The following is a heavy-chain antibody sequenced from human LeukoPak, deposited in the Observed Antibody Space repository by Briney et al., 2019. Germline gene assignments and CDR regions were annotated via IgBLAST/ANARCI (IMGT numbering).Heavy chain of an antibody. D-gene: IGHD1-26*01. CDR1: GGSFTDYF. V-gene: IGHV4-39*07. J-gene: IGHJ4*02. CDR3: TGDRAHGTQDY. CDR2: IYYSGRT. Sequence: SETLSLTCTVSGGSFTDYFWGWIRQPPGKGLEWIGSIYYSGRTFYNPSLKNRVSISLDTSKGQFSLNLDSVTAADTAVYFCTGDRAHGTQDYWGQGTLVTVS.